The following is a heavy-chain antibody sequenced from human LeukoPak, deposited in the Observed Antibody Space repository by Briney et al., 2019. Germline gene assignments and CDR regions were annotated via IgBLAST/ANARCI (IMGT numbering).Heavy chain of an antibody. J-gene: IGHJ5*02. CDR2: ISYDGSNK. CDR3: ARPWSGSYNWFDP. D-gene: IGHD3-3*01. CDR1: GFTFSSYG. V-gene: IGHV3-30*03. Sequence: PGGSLRLSCAASGFTFSSYGMHWVRQAPGKGLEWAAVISYDGSNKYYADSVKGRFTISRDNSKNTLYLQMNSLRAEDTAVYYCARPWSGSYNWFDPWGQGTLVTVSS.